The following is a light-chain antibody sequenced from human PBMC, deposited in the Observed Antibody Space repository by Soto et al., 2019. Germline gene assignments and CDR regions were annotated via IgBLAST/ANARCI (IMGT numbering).Light chain of an antibody. CDR3: QQSYSAPPT. V-gene: IGKV1-39*01. CDR2: AAS. Sequence: DIQMTQSPSSLSASVGDRFTITCRASQSISNYLNWYQQKPGKXPKXXIYAASSLQSGVPSSFSGSGFGTDLTITISSLQPEDCETYYCQQSYSAPPTFGQGTKVDIK. J-gene: IGKJ1*01. CDR1: QSISNY.